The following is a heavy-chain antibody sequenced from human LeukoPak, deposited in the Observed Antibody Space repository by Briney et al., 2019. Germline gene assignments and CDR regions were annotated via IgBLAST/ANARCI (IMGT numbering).Heavy chain of an antibody. Sequence: ASVKVSCKVSGYTLTELSMHWVRQAPGKGLEWMGGFDPEDGETIYAQKFQGRVTMTEDTSTDTAYMEPSSLRSEDTAVYYCATGGRNCSSTSCYVQEWYWFDPWGQGTLVTVSS. J-gene: IGHJ5*02. CDR3: ATGGRNCSSTSCYVQEWYWFDP. D-gene: IGHD2-2*01. CDR1: GYTLTELS. CDR2: FDPEDGET. V-gene: IGHV1-24*01.